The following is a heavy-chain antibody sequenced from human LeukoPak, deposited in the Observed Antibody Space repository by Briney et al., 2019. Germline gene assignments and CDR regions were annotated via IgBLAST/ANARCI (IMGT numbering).Heavy chain of an antibody. CDR1: GYSFTSYW. V-gene: IGHV5-10-1*01. CDR3: ASQIRLRTLYYGMDV. D-gene: IGHD4-17*01. Sequence: GESLKISCTGSGYSFTSYWISWVRQMPGKGLEWMGRIDPSDSYTNYSPSFQGHVTISADKSISTAYLQWSSLKASDTAMYYCASQIRLRTLYYGMDVWGQGTTVTVSS. J-gene: IGHJ6*02. CDR2: IDPSDSYT.